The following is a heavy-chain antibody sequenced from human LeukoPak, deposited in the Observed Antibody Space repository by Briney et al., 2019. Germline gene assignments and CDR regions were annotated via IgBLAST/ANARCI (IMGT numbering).Heavy chain of an antibody. D-gene: IGHD3-9*01. CDR1: GFTFSSYA. CDR3: AKVLSPQYYDILTGYFY. Sequence: GGSLRLSCAASGFTFSSYAMSWVRQAPGKGLEWASAISGSGGSTYYADSVKGRFTISRDNSKNTLYLQMNSLRAEDTAVYYCAKVLSPQYYDILTGYFYWGQGTLVTVSS. V-gene: IGHV3-23*01. J-gene: IGHJ4*02. CDR2: ISGSGGST.